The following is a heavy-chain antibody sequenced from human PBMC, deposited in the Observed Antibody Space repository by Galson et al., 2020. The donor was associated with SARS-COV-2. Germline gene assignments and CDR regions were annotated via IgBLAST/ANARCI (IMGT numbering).Heavy chain of an antibody. D-gene: IGHD4-17*01. J-gene: IGHJ3*02. CDR2: ISYDGSNK. V-gene: IGHV3-30*03. CDR3: ARDYGDYGALDI. Sequence: GESLKISCAASGFTFSSYGMHWVRQAPGKGLEWVAVISYDGSNKYYADSVKGRFTISRDNSKNTLYLQMNSLRAKDTAVYYCARDYGDYGALDIWGQGTMVTVSS. CDR1: GFTFSSYG.